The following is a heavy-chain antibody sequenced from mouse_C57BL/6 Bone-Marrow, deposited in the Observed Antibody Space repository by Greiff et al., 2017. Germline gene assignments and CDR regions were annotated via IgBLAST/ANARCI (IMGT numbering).Heavy chain of an antibody. D-gene: IGHD2-4*01. Sequence: EVQLQQSGPELVKPGPSVTIPCKASGYSFTDYNMDWVKQSHGKSLEWIGDITPNNGGTIYNQQFKGKATLTVDTSSSTAYMELRSLTSEDTAVYDCAGWDYWYFDVWGTGTTVTVSA. CDR2: ITPNNGGT. CDR1: GYSFTDYN. V-gene: IGHV1-18*01. CDR3: AGWDYWYFDV. J-gene: IGHJ1*03.